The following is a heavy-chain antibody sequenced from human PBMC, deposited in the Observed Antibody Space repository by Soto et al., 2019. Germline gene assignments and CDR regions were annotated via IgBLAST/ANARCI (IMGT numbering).Heavy chain of an antibody. V-gene: IGHV4-59*01. J-gene: IGHJ4*02. D-gene: IGHD6-19*01. CDR3: ARSPQYSSGWNGGFDY. Sequence: SETLSLTCDVSGDFLTTYYWNWIRQSPGKGLEWIGYIFYGGHTNYNPSLRGRATISVDASKNQFSLKLSSVTAADTAVYYCARSPQYSSGWNGGFDYWGQGTLVTVSS. CDR2: IFYGGHT. CDR1: GDFLTTYY.